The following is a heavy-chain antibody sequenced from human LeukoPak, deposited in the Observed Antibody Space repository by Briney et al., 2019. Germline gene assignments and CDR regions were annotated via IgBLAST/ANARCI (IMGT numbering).Heavy chain of an antibody. CDR3: ARHYGGSTGVLWFDP. J-gene: IGHJ5*02. CDR1: GYSISSGYN. Sequence: PSETLSLTCAVSGYSISSGYNWGWIRPPPGKGLEWIGSIYHSGSTYYNPSLKSRVTISVDTSKNQFSLKLSSVTAADTAVYYCARHYGGSTGVLWFDPWGQGTLVTVSS. CDR2: IYHSGST. D-gene: IGHD4-23*01. V-gene: IGHV4-38-2*01.